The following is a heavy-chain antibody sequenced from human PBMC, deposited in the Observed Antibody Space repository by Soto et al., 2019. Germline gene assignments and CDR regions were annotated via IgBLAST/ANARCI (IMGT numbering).Heavy chain of an antibody. V-gene: IGHV1-2*02. CDR1: GYTFTGYY. J-gene: IGHJ4*01. D-gene: IGHD3-3*01. CDR3: ARDDFWSGYYQLGDY. CDR2: INPNSGGT. Sequence: ASVKVSCKASGYTFTGYYMHWVRQAPGQGLECMGWINPNSGGTNYAQKFQGRVTMTKXTXXSXXXMXLXXLRSDDTAVYYCARDDFWSGYYQLGDYWGQ.